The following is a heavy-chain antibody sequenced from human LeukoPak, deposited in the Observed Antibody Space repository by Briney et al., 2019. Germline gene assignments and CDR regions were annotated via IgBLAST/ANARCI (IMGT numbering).Heavy chain of an antibody. Sequence: PGRPLRLSCAASGFTLDDYAMHWVRQAPGKGLEWVSGVSWNSGTIDYADSVKGRFTISRDNAKNSLYLQMNSLRAEDTALYYCAKDVAYNRGAFDVWGQGTMVTVSS. D-gene: IGHD1-14*01. CDR3: AKDVAYNRGAFDV. J-gene: IGHJ3*01. CDR1: GFTLDDYA. CDR2: VSWNSGTI. V-gene: IGHV3-9*01.